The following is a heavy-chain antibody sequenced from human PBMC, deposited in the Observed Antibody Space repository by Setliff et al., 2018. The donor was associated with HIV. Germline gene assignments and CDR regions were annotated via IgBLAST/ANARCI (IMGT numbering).Heavy chain of an antibody. D-gene: IGHD3-3*01. J-gene: IGHJ3*02. CDR3: ASPYITIFGVVTLDAFDI. CDR1: GGSISNYY. V-gene: IGHV4-4*07. Sequence: SETLSLTCTVSGGSISNYYWTWIRQPAGKGVEWIGRIESSRSTYYNPSFKSRVTISVDTSENQFSLKLSSVTAADTAVYYCASPYITIFGVVTLDAFDIWGQGTMVTVSS. CDR2: IESSRST.